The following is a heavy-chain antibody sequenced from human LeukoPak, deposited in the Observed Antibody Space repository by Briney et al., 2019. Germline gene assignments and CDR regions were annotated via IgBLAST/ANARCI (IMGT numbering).Heavy chain of an antibody. CDR3: ARHFDNGDYKKTFDI. V-gene: IGHV4-39*01. D-gene: IGHD4-17*01. CDR2: IHYTGRA. Sequence: SEALSLTCTVSGGSISSTTYYWVWIPQAPGQGLECIASIHYTGRAYYNPSLKSRTTISSETATKHFPLKLSSMTAADTAVYYCARHFDNGDYKKTFDIWGQGTMVTVSS. J-gene: IGHJ3*02. CDR1: GGSISSTTYY.